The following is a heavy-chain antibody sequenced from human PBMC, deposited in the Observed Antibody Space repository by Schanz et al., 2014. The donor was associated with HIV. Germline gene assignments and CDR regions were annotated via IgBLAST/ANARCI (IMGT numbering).Heavy chain of an antibody. V-gene: IGHV1-18*01. Sequence: QVQLVQSGAGVKKPGASVKVSCKASGYTFTSYGISWVRQAPGQGLEWMGWISAYNGNTNYAQKLQGRVTMTTDTSTSTAYMELRSLRSDDTAVYYCARTDYDILTGYSLGYYGMDVWGQGTTVTVSS. CDR3: ARTDYDILTGYSLGYYGMDV. CDR1: GYTFTSYG. CDR2: ISAYNGNT. D-gene: IGHD3-9*01. J-gene: IGHJ6*02.